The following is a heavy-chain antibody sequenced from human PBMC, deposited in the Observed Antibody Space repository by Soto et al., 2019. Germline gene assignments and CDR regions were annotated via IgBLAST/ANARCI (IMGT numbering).Heavy chain of an antibody. J-gene: IGHJ6*02. D-gene: IGHD5-18*01. Sequence: NPSETLSLTCTVSGGSISSGDYYWSWIRQPPGKGLEWIGYIYYSGSTYYNPSLKSRVTISVDTSKNQFSLKLSSVTAADTAVYYCARHTAQPTLYYYYGMDVWGQGTTVTVSS. CDR3: ARHTAQPTLYYYYGMDV. CDR2: IYYSGST. V-gene: IGHV4-30-4*01. CDR1: GGSISSGDYY.